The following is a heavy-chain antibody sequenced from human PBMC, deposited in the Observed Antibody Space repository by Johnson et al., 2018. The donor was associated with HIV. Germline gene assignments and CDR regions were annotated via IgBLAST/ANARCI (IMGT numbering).Heavy chain of an antibody. CDR3: AKDLSDSSGYHDAFDI. J-gene: IGHJ3*02. D-gene: IGHD3-22*01. CDR1: GFTFSTYG. V-gene: IGHV3-30*02. CDR2: IRYDGSNK. Sequence: QVQLVESGGGVVQPGGSLRLSCAASGFTFSTYGMHWVRQAPGKGLEWVAFIRYDGSNKYSADSVKGRFTISRDNSKNTLYLQMNSLRAEDTAVYYCAKDLSDSSGYHDAFDIWGQGTMVTVSS.